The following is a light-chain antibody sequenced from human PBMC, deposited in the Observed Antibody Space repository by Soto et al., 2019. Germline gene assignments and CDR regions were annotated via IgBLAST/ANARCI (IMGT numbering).Light chain of an antibody. CDR3: SSYASTSTAV. J-gene: IGLJ1*01. V-gene: IGLV2-14*01. Sequence: QSARTQPASVSGSPGQSITISFTGTSSDVGAYNDVSWYQQHPGKAPKLMIYEVNYRPSGVSNRFSGSKSGITASLTISGLQAEDEADYYCSSYASTSTAVFGTGTKLTVL. CDR2: EVN. CDR1: SSDVGAYND.